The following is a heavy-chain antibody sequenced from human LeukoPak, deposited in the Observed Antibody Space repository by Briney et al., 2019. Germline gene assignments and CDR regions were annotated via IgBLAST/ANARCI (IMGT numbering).Heavy chain of an antibody. J-gene: IGHJ5*02. V-gene: IGHV1-18*04. Sequence: ASVKVSCKASGYTFTGYYMHWVRQAPGQGLEWMGWISAYNGNTNYAQKLQGRVTMTTDTSTSTAYMELRSLRSDDTAVYYCARAFGIAAAGRFDPWGQGTLVTVSS. D-gene: IGHD6-13*01. CDR1: GYTFTGYY. CDR2: ISAYNGNT. CDR3: ARAFGIAAAGRFDP.